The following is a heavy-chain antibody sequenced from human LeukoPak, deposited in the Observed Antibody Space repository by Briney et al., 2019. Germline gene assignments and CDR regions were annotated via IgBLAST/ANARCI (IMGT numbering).Heavy chain of an antibody. J-gene: IGHJ4*02. Sequence: SSETLSLACSVSGGSISSSNYYRGWIRQPPGKGLEWVGSIYYSGSTYYNPSLKSRVTISVDTSKNQFSLRLSSVTAADTAVYFCARHPGYSSGLYWGQGTLVTVSS. CDR2: IYYSGST. D-gene: IGHD6-19*01. V-gene: IGHV4-39*01. CDR3: ARHPGYSSGLY. CDR1: GGSISSSNYY.